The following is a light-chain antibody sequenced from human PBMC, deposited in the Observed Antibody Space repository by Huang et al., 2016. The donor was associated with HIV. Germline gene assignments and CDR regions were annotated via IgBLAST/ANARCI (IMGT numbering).Light chain of an antibody. Sequence: IQMAQSPPSLSASVGDRVTISCRASQNIIRFLNWYQQKPGKAPKVLIYGASSLHTEVPSRVSGSGSGTDFTLTISNVQPEDVGIYYCQQSYTSPRTSFGGGTRLDLK. CDR1: QNIIRF. CDR2: GAS. CDR3: QQSYTSPRTS. V-gene: IGKV1-39*01. J-gene: IGKJ4*01.